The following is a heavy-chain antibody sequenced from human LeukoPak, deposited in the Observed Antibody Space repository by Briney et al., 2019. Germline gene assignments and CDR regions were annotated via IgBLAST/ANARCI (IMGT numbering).Heavy chain of an antibody. V-gene: IGHV1-18*01. CDR3: AGFSSSWYRFDY. J-gene: IGHJ4*02. D-gene: IGHD6-13*01. CDR1: GYTFTSYG. CDR2: ISAYNGNT. Sequence: ASVKVSCKASGYTFTSYGISWVRQAPGQGLEWMGWISAYNGNTNYAQKLQGRVTMTTDTSTSTAYMELSSLRSEDTAVYYCAGFSSSWYRFDYWGQGTLVTVSS.